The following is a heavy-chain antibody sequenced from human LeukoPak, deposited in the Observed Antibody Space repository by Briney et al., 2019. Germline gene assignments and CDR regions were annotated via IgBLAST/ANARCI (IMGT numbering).Heavy chain of an antibody. CDR1: GYSFTSYW. Sequence: KIGESLKISCKGSGYSFTSYWIGWVRQMPGKGLEWMGIIYPGDSDTRYSPSFQGQVTISADKSISTAYLQWSSLKASDTAMYYCARGRGYSYGYDYYFDYRGQGTLVTVSS. D-gene: IGHD5-18*01. J-gene: IGHJ4*02. V-gene: IGHV5-51*01. CDR3: ARGRGYSYGYDYYFDY. CDR2: IYPGDSDT.